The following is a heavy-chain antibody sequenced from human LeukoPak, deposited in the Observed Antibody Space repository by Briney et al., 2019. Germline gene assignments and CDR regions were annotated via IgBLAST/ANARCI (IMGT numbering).Heavy chain of an antibody. Sequence: SETLSLTCTVSGGSISSSSYYWGWIRQPPGKGLEWIGSIYYSGSTYYNPSLKSRVTISVDTSKNQFSLKLSSVPAADTAVYYCATQLYSSSWGYWFDPWGKGTLVTVSS. V-gene: IGHV4-39*01. CDR2: IYYSGST. J-gene: IGHJ5*02. CDR3: ATQLYSSSWGYWFDP. CDR1: GGSISSSSYY. D-gene: IGHD6-6*01.